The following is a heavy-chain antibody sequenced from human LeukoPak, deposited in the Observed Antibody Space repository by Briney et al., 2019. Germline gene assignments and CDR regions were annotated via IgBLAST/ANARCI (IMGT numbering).Heavy chain of an antibody. CDR1: GFVFSTYW. CDR3: ASGRHDFLH. D-gene: IGHD3/OR15-3a*01. J-gene: IGHJ4*02. CDR2: INLDGTEE. V-gene: IGHV3-7*01. Sequence: QSGGSLRLSCAASGFVFSTYWMTWVRQAPGKGLEWVANINLDGTEEHYGDSSLKGRFTISRDNAKNSLYLQMTSLRVEDTAVYYCASGRHDFLHWGQGTLVTVSS.